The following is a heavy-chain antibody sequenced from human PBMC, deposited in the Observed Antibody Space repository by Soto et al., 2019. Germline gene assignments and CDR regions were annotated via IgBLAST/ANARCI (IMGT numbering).Heavy chain of an antibody. V-gene: IGHV1-18*01. CDR2: ISAYNGNT. D-gene: IGHD3-3*01. Sequence: GRVSSTASVCPGTSSGISGVGQASGPGLEWMGWISAYNGNTNYAQKLQGRVTMTTDTSTSTAYMELRSLRSDDTAVYYCAGGGDLRVWLYPWGHATLGPCSS. J-gene: IGHJ5*02. CDR3: AGGGDLRVWLYP. CDR1: VCPGTSSG.